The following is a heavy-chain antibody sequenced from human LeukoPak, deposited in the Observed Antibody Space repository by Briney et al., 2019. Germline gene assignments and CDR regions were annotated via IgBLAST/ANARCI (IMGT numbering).Heavy chain of an antibody. V-gene: IGHV4-34*01. Sequence: SETLSLTCAVYGGSFSGYYWSWIRQPPGKGLEWIGEINHSGSTNYNPSLKSRVTISVDTSKNQFSLKLSSVTAADTAVYYCARAGETGYYFDYWGQGTLVTVSS. CDR3: ARAGETGYYFDY. CDR1: GGSFSGYY. J-gene: IGHJ4*02. CDR2: INHSGST. D-gene: IGHD1-1*01.